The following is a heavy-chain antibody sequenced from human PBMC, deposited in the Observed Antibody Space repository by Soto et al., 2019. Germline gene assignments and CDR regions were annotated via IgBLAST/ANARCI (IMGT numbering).Heavy chain of an antibody. CDR1: GGSISSYY. CDR2: IYYSGST. J-gene: IGHJ4*02. D-gene: IGHD6-19*01. Sequence: PSETLSLTCTVSGGSISSYYWSWIRQPPGKGLEWIGYIYYSGSTNYNPFLKSRVTISVDTSKNQFSLKLSSVTAADTAVYYCASSTSGLLAYWGQGALVTVS. V-gene: IGHV4-59*01. CDR3: ASSTSGLLAY.